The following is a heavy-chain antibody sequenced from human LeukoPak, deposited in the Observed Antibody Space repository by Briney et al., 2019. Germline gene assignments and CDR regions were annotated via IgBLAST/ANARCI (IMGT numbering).Heavy chain of an antibody. D-gene: IGHD3-3*01. V-gene: IGHV1-24*01. CDR3: ATRGSDFWSGFDY. CDR1: GNTLRELP. CDR2: FDPENAEI. J-gene: IGHJ4*02. Sequence: ASVKASCKLSGNTLRELPIQWVRQAGGKGLEWMAGFDPENAEIVYAQKFQGRVTMTEDTSTNTAYMELTSLTSDDTALYYCATRGSDFWSGFDYWGQGTQVTVSS.